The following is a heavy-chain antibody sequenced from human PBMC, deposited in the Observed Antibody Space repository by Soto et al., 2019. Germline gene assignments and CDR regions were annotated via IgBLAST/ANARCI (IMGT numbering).Heavy chain of an antibody. D-gene: IGHD4-17*01. CDR1: GFSLTPSGVG. CDR2: IYWDEDK. CDR3: AHRTTTMTWWFDP. Sequence: KESGPTLVKPTQTLTLTCPFSGFSLTPSGVGVGWIRQPPGKTLEWLALIYWDEDKGYSPSLKSRLTITKDTSKILVVLTMTNMDPADTPTYFCAHRTTTMTWWFDPWGQGTLVTVSS. J-gene: IGHJ5*02. V-gene: IGHV2-5*02.